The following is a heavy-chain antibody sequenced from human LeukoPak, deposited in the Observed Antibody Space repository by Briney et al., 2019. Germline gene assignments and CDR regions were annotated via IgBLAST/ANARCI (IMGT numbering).Heavy chain of an antibody. CDR2: IYYSGST. CDR1: GGSISSYH. J-gene: IGHJ5*02. Sequence: SETLSLTCTVSGGSISSYHWSWIRQPPGKGLEWIGYIYYSGSTNYNPSLKSRVTISVDTSKNQFSLKLSSVTAADTAVYYCARGMIFGNWFDPWGQGTLVTVSS. V-gene: IGHV4-59*01. D-gene: IGHD3/OR15-3a*01. CDR3: ARGMIFGNWFDP.